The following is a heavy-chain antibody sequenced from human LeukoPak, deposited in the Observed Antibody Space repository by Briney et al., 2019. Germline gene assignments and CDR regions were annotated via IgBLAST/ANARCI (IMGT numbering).Heavy chain of an antibody. CDR2: ISGSGGST. Sequence: PGGSLRLSCAASGFTFSSYAMSWVRQAPGKGLEWVSAISGSGGSTYYADSVKRRFTISRDNSKNKLYLQMNSLRAEDTAVYYCAKENYGDYGMDVWGQGTTVTVSS. J-gene: IGHJ6*02. CDR1: GFTFSSYA. CDR3: AKENYGDYGMDV. V-gene: IGHV3-23*01. D-gene: IGHD4-17*01.